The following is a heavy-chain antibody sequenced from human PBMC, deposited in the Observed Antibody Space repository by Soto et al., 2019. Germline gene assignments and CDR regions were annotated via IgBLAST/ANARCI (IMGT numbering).Heavy chain of an antibody. Sequence: PGGSLRLSCAASGFTFSSYAMSWVRQAPGKGLEWVSAISGSGGSTYYADSVKGRFTISRDNSKNTLYLQMNSLRAEDTAVYYCARDQAYCSGGTCYRYYYYMDVWGKGTTVTVSS. CDR2: ISGSGGST. V-gene: IGHV3-23*01. CDR1: GFTFSSYA. D-gene: IGHD2-15*01. J-gene: IGHJ6*03. CDR3: ARDQAYCSGGTCYRYYYYMDV.